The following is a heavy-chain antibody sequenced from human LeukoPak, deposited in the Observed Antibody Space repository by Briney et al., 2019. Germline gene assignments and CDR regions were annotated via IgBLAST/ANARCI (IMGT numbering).Heavy chain of an antibody. D-gene: IGHD3-22*01. CDR3: ARVEYYESSGFRPNDY. CDR1: GFTFSRDW. V-gene: IGHV3-74*01. Sequence: PGGSLRLSCAASGFTFSRDWMDWVRQAPGKGLVWVSRINSDGSSTSYAGSVKGRFTISRDNAKNTLYLLMNSLRAEDTAVYHCARVEYYESSGFRPNDYWGQGTLVTVSS. CDR2: INSDGSST. J-gene: IGHJ4*02.